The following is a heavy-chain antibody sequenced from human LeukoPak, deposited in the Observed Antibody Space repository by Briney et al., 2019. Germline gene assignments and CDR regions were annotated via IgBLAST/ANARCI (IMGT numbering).Heavy chain of an antibody. CDR2: INSDGSST. D-gene: IGHD3-10*01. CDR3: ARESYYGPDDYYYYGMDV. CDR1: GFTVSSNY. V-gene: IGHV3-74*01. Sequence: GGSLRLSCAASGFTVSSNYMSWVRQAPGKGLEWVSRINSDGSSTSYADSVKGRSTISRDNAKNTLYLQMNSLRAEDTAVYYCARESYYGPDDYYYYGMDVWGQGTTVTVSS. J-gene: IGHJ6*02.